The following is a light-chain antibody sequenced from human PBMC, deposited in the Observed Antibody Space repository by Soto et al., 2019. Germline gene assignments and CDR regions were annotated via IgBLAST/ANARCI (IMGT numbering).Light chain of an antibody. CDR2: AAS. V-gene: IGKV1-8*01. J-gene: IGKJ1*01. CDR3: QQYYSYPRT. CDR1: QGISSY. Sequence: AIRMTQSPSSLSASTGDRVTITCRASQGISSYLAWYQQKPGKDPKLLIYAASTLQSGVPSRFSGSGSGTDFTLTISRLQSEDFATYYCQQYYSYPRTFGQGTKVEIK.